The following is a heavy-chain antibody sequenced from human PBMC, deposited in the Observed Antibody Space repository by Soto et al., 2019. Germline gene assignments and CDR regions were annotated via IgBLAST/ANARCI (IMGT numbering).Heavy chain of an antibody. CDR3: ARDRGGIAAAGTWWFDP. CDR2: INPNSGDT. D-gene: IGHD6-13*01. J-gene: IGHJ5*02. CDR1: GYTFTGYY. V-gene: IGHV1-2*02. Sequence: ASVKVSCKASGYTFTGYYMHWVRQAPGQGLEWMGWINPNSGDTNYAQKIQGRVTMTRDTSTSTAYMELRSLRSDDTAVYYCARDRGGIAAAGTWWFDPWGQGTLVTVSS.